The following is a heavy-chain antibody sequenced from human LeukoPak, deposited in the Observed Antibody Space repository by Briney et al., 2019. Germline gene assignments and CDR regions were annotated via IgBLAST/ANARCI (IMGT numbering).Heavy chain of an antibody. CDR1: GFTFNNAW. CDR2: IKSKDVGGTT. V-gene: IGHV3-15*01. CDR3: TSHAAFDP. J-gene: IGHJ5*02. Sequence: GGSLRLSCAASGFTFNNAWMNWVRQAPGKGLEWVGRIKSKDVGGTTDYAAPVKGRFTISRDDSKNTVYLQMNSLKIEDTAVYYCTSHAAFDPWGQGTLVTVSS.